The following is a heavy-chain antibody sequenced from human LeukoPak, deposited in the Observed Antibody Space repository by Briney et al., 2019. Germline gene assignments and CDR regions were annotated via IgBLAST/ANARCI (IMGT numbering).Heavy chain of an antibody. CDR2: IYTSGST. J-gene: IGHJ6*04. D-gene: IGHD4-17*01. V-gene: IGHV4-4*07. CDR3: ASDYGDYVPLDV. Sequence: ASETLSLTCTVPGGSISSYYWSWIRQPAGKGLEWIGRIYTSGSTNYNPSLKSRVTMSVDTSKNQFSLKLSSVTAADTAVYYCASDYGDYVPLDVWGKGTTVTVSS. CDR1: GGSISSYY.